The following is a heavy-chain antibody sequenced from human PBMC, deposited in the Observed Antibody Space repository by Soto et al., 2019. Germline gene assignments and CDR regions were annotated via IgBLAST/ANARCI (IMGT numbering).Heavy chain of an antibody. D-gene: IGHD1-1*01. CDR1: GYTFTSYG. Sequence: QVQLVQSGAEVKKPGASVKVSFKASGYTFTSYGISWVRQAPGQWLEWMGWISAYNGNTNYAQKLQGRGTMTTDTSTSTADMELRSLSSDDTAVYYGARETVPYGGMDVWGQGTTVTVSS. J-gene: IGHJ6*02. V-gene: IGHV1-18*01. CDR2: ISAYNGNT. CDR3: ARETVPYGGMDV.